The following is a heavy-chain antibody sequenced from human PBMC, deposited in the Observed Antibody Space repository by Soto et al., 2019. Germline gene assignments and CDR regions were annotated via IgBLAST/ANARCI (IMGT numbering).Heavy chain of an antibody. CDR2: IYWDDDK. CDR3: AHTGPITMIVVVTGVFDP. Sequence: QITLKESGPTLVKPTQTLTLTCTFSGFSLSTSGVGVGWIRQPPGKALEWLALIYWDDDKRYSPSLKSRLTITKDTSKNQVVLTMTNMDPMDTASYYCAHTGPITMIVVVTGVFDPWGQGTLVTVSS. CDR1: GFSLSTSGVG. J-gene: IGHJ5*02. D-gene: IGHD3-22*01. V-gene: IGHV2-5*02.